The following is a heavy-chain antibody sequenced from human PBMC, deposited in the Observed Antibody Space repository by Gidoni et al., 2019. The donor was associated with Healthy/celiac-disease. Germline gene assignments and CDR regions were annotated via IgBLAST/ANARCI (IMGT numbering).Heavy chain of an antibody. Sequence: QVQLQESGPGLVKPSETLSLTCTVSGGSISSYYWSWIRQPPGKGLEWIGYIYYSGSTNYNPSLKSRVTISVDTSKNQFSLKLSSVTAADTAVYYCARQDLYWNSADYWGQGTLVTVSS. CDR1: GGSISSYY. CDR3: ARQDLYWNSADY. CDR2: IYYSGST. V-gene: IGHV4-59*01. D-gene: IGHD1-7*01. J-gene: IGHJ4*02.